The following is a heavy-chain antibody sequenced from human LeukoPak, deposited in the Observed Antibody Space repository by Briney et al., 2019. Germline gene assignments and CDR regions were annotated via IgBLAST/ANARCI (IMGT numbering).Heavy chain of an antibody. D-gene: IGHD4-17*01. CDR3: ARGIESYGDYGY. CDR2: MYNSGST. V-gene: IGHV4-59*01. J-gene: IGHJ4*02. CDR1: GGSISGSY. Sequence: SETLSLTCTVSGGSISGSYWSWIRQPPGKGLEWIAYMYNSGSTNYNPSLKSRVTISIDTSKNQFSLKLSSLTAADTAIYYCARGIESYGDYGYWGQGILVTVFS.